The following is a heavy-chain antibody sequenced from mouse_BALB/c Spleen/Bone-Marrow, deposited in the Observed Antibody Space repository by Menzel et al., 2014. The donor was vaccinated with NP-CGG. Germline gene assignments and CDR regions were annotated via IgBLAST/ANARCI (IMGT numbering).Heavy chain of an antibody. CDR3: ARYDYGWYFYV. CDR1: GFNIKDTY. CDR2: IDPANGNT. Sequence: VQLKESGAELVKPGASVKLSCTASGFNIKDTYMHWVKQRPGQGLEWIGRIDPANGNTKYDPKFQGKATITADTSSNTAYLQLGSLTSEDTAVYYCARYDYGWYFYVWGAGTTVTVSS. V-gene: IGHV14-3*02. D-gene: IGHD1-1*01. J-gene: IGHJ1*01.